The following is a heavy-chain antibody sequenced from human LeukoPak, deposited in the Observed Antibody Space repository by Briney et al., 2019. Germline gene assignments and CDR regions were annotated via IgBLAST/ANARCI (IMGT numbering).Heavy chain of an antibody. CDR3: ARSMDIVVVQAADSSGFDY. J-gene: IGHJ4*02. D-gene: IGHD2-2*03. V-gene: IGHV1-2*02. Sequence: ASVKVSCKASGYTFTGYYMHWVRQAPGQGLEWMGWINPNNGGTNYAQNFQGRVTMTRDTSISSAYMELSRLRSDDTAVYYCARSMDIVVVQAADSSGFDYWGQGTLVTVSS. CDR1: GYTFTGYY. CDR2: INPNNGGT.